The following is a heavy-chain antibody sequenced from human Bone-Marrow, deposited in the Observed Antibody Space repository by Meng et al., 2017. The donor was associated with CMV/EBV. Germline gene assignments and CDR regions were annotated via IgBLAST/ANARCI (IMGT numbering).Heavy chain of an antibody. CDR1: GFAVTGFY. D-gene: IGHD2-2*01. CDR3: ARGTDQLLSAYYYYYGMDV. CDR2: IYTGGTT. Sequence: GESLKISCVASGFAVTGFYMSWVRQAPGKGLEYVSAIYTGGTTYYADPVKGRFSISRDSFEDTVYLHMNSLRAEDTAVYYCARGTDQLLSAYYYYYGMDVWGQGTTVTVSS. V-gene: IGHV3-53*05. J-gene: IGHJ6*02.